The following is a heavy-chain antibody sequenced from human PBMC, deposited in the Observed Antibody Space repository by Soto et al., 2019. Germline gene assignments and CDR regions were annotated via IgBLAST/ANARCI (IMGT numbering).Heavy chain of an antibody. CDR2: IYYTGST. Sequence: QLQLQESGPGLVKPSETQSLTCTVSGGFISSSSYYWAWIRQPPGKGLAWIASIYYTGSTYYNPSLPSRGTISVDPSRNHFSLKLSSVTAADTAVYYCARQLWFGNYYFDYWGQGALVTVSS. D-gene: IGHD3-10*01. J-gene: IGHJ4*02. V-gene: IGHV4-39*02. CDR1: GGFISSSSYY. CDR3: ARQLWFGNYYFDY.